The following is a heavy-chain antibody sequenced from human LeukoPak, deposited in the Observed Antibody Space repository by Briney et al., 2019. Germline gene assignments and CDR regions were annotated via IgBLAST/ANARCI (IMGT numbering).Heavy chain of an antibody. V-gene: IGHV3-21*01. J-gene: IGHJ4*02. CDR2: ISSSSSYI. CDR3: ARELPYYYDSSGYYYKAY. CDR1: GFTFSSYG. D-gene: IGHD3-22*01. Sequence: PGGSLRLSCAASGFTFSSYGMHWVRQAPGKGLEWVSSISSSSSYIYYAASVKGRFTISRDNAKNSLYLQMNSLRAEDTAVYYCARELPYYYDSSGYYYKAYWGQGTLVTVSS.